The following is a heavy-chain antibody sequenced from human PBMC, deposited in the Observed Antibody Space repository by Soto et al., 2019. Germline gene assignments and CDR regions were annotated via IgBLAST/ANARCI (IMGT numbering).Heavy chain of an antibody. CDR1: GFTFDDYA. J-gene: IGHJ4*02. CDR2: ISWNSGSI. CDR3: AKDLSSGGLV. V-gene: IGHV3-9*01. D-gene: IGHD6-19*01. Sequence: EVQLVESGGGLVQPGRSLRLSCAASGFTFDDYAMHWVRQAPGKGLEWVSGISWNSGSIGYADSVKGRFTISRDNAKNSLYLQMNSLSAEDTAFYYCAKDLSSGGLVWGQGTLVTVSS.